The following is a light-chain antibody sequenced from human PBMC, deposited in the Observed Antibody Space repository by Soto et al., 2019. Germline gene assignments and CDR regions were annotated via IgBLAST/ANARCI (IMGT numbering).Light chain of an antibody. J-gene: IGKJ1*01. CDR3: QQYGSSPRT. CDR1: QSVSSSY. Sequence: IVLTQSPGTLSLSPGERATLSCRASQSVSSSYLAWYQQKPGQAPRLLIYGASSRATAIPDRFSGSGSGTDFTLTISRLEPEDFAVYYCQQYGSSPRTFGQGTKVETK. V-gene: IGKV3-20*01. CDR2: GAS.